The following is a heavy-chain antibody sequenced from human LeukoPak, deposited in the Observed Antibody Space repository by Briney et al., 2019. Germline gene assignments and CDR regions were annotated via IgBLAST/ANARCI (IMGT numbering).Heavy chain of an antibody. D-gene: IGHD2-2*01. J-gene: IGHJ5*02. V-gene: IGHV4-38-2*01. CDR3: ATYAIRCTSTTCYPYRALDP. Sequence: SETLSLTCAVSGYSISSGYYWGWIRQPPGKGLEWIGSIYHSGSTYYNPSLKSRVTISIDTSKNQFSLKLSSVTAADTAVYYCATYAIRCTSTTCYPYRALDPWGQGTLVTVSS. CDR2: IYHSGST. CDR1: GYSISSGYY.